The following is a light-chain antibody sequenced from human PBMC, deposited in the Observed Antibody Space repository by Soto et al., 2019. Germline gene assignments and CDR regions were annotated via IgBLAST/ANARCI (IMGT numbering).Light chain of an antibody. J-gene: IGKJ2*01. CDR3: QQGYSTPYT. Sequence: DIQMTQSPSSLSASIGDRVTISCRASQNIRKYLNWYQQKPGKAPKLLIYTAFSLESGVPSTFSGSGSGTEFTLTISNLXXXXXXTYYCQQGYSTPYTFGQGTKLEI. CDR1: QNIRKY. V-gene: IGKV1-39*01. CDR2: TAF.